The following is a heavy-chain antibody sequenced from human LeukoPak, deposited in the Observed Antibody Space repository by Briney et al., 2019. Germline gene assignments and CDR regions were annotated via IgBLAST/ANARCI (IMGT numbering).Heavy chain of an antibody. Sequence: ASVKVSCKASGGTFSSYAISWVRQAPGQGLEWMGRIIPILGIANYAQKFQGRVTITADKSMSTAYMELSSLRSEDTAVYYCARDHGGRELRAPYAMDVWGQGTTVTVSS. D-gene: IGHD3-10*01. CDR1: GGTFSSYA. J-gene: IGHJ6*02. CDR2: IIPILGIA. CDR3: ARDHGGRELRAPYAMDV. V-gene: IGHV1-69*04.